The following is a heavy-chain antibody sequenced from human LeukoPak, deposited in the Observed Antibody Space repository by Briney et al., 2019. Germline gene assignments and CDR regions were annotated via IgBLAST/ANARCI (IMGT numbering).Heavy chain of an antibody. D-gene: IGHD3-3*01. CDR2: ISYDGSNK. CDR3: AKDRAWRVVSTHAFDI. V-gene: IGHV3-30*18. Sequence: PGGSLRLSCAASGFTFSSYGMHWVRQAPGKGLEWVAVISYDGSNKYYADSVKGRSTISRDNSKNTLYLQMNSLRAEDTAVYYCAKDRAWRVVSTHAFDIWGQGTMVTVSS. CDR1: GFTFSSYG. J-gene: IGHJ3*02.